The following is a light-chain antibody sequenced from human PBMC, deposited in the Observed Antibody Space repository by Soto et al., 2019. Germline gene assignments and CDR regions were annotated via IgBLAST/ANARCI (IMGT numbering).Light chain of an antibody. V-gene: IGKV3-15*01. Sequence: EVVMTQSPATLSVSPGDRATLSCRASQSVHNNLAWYQQKPGQAPRLLIFDTSTRATDIPIRFTGGGSGTEFTLTISSLQSEDSAVYYCQQYEFWRLTFGGGNKVEIK. CDR1: QSVHNN. J-gene: IGKJ4*01. CDR3: QQYEFWRLT. CDR2: DTS.